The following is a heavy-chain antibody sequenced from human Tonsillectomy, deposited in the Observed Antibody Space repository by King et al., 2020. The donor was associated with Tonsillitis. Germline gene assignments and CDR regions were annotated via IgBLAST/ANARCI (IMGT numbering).Heavy chain of an antibody. CDR2: FYYSGTT. V-gene: IGHV4-39*01. CDR3: ARILSSSDFWNGYYYYFDY. Sequence: LQLQESGPGLVRPSGTLSLTCSVSGDSIRSSDYYWGWIRQPPGKGLEWIGSFYYSGTTYYNPSLTSRVTISVDTSKNQFSLKLTSVTAADTALFYCARILSSSDFWNGYYYYFDYWGQGILVTVSS. D-gene: IGHD3-3*01. CDR1: GDSIRSSDYY. J-gene: IGHJ4*02.